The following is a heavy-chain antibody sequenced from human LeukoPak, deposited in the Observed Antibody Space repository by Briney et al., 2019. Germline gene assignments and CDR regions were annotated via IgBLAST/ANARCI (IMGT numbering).Heavy chain of an antibody. CDR2: INHSGST. CDR3: ARDPGEYDAFDI. J-gene: IGHJ3*02. V-gene: IGHV4-34*01. Sequence: SETLSLTCTVSGGSIRSYYWSWIRQPPGKGLEWIGEINHSGSTNYNPSLKSRVTISVDTSKNQFSLKLSSVTAADTAVYYCARDPGEYDAFDIWGQGTMVTVSS. CDR1: GGSIRSYY. D-gene: IGHD2/OR15-2a*01.